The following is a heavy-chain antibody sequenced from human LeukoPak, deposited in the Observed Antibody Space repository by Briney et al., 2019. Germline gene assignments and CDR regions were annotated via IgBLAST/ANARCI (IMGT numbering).Heavy chain of an antibody. CDR1: GSTFSDYW. D-gene: IGHD5-24*01. CDR2: IKQDGSEK. V-gene: IGHV3-7*01. J-gene: IGHJ4*02. Sequence: GGSLRLSCVGSGSTFSDYWMSWVRQAPGKGLEWVANIKQDGSEKDCVDALKGRFTISRDNAKNSLYLQMNSLRAEDTAVYYCARWLELMRNFDWWGQGTLVTVSS. CDR3: ARWLELMRNFDW.